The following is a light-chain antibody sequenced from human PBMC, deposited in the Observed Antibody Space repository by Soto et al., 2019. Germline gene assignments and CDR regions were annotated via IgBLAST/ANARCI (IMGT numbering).Light chain of an antibody. CDR1: QSVSSSY. CDR3: QQYGSTHLYT. J-gene: IGKJ2*01. CDR2: GAS. V-gene: IGKV3-20*01. Sequence: EIVLTQSPGTLSLSPGERATLSCRASQSVSSSYLAWYQQKPGQATRLLIYGASSRATGIPDRFSGSGSGTDFTLTISRLEPEYFAEYYCQQYGSTHLYTFGQGTKLEIK.